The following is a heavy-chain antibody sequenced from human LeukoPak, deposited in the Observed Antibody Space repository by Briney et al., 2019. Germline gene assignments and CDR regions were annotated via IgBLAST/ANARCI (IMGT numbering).Heavy chain of an antibody. CDR2: ISYDGSSK. CDR3: AKDGPMSQAFDI. CDR1: GFTFSSYG. Sequence: GGSLRLSCAASGFTFSSYGMHWVRQAPGKGLEWVAVISYDGSSKYYADSVKGRFTISRDNSKNTLYLQMNSLRAEDTAVYYCAKDGPMSQAFDIWGQGTMVTVSS. V-gene: IGHV3-30*18. J-gene: IGHJ3*02.